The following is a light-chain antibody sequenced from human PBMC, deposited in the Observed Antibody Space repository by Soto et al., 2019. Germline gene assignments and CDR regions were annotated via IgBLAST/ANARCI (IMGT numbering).Light chain of an antibody. Sequence: EVVMTQSPATLSVSPGERATLSCRASQSVSNSLAWYQQKPGQAPRLLIYGASTRAAGIPARFSGSGSATEFTHTITNLQSEDFGVYYCHHYFSWPPYTFGQGTRLEIK. CDR3: HHYFSWPPYT. CDR2: GAS. CDR1: QSVSNS. J-gene: IGKJ5*01. V-gene: IGKV3D-15*01.